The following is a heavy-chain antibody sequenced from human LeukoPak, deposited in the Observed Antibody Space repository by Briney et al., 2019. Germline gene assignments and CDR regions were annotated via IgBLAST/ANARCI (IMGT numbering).Heavy chain of an antibody. D-gene: IGHD2-2*01. CDR2: ISGSGGST. Sequence: GGSLRLSCAASGFTFSSYAMSWVRQAPGKGLEWVSAISGSGGSTYYADSVKGRFTISRDNSKNTLYLQMNSLRAEDTAVYYCAKVAYCSSTSCPNPFDYWGQGTLVTVSS. CDR1: GFTFSSYA. V-gene: IGHV3-23*01. CDR3: AKVAYCSSTSCPNPFDY. J-gene: IGHJ4*02.